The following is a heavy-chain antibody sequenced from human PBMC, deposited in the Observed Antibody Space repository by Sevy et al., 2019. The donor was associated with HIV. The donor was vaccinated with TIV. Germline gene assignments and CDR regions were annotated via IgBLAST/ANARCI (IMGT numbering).Heavy chain of an antibody. CDR2: ISFDGSNK. V-gene: IGHV3-30*02. CDR3: AKNMAAAGTGGFDY. CDR1: GLIFSHYG. Sequence: GGSLRLSCAASGLIFSHYGMHWVHQAPGKDLEWVAFISFDGSNKYYVDSVKGRFTISRDNSKKTLYLQMNSLRNEDTALYYCAKNMAAAGTGGFDYWGQGTLVTVSS. J-gene: IGHJ4*02. D-gene: IGHD6-13*01.